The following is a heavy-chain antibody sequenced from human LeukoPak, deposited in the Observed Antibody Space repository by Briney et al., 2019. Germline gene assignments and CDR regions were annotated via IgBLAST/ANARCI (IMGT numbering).Heavy chain of an antibody. CDR2: ISYDGSNK. V-gene: IGHV3-30-3*01. CDR3: ASERFGELLFIFDY. D-gene: IGHD3-10*01. Sequence: PGRSLRLSCAASGFTFSSYAMHWVRQAPGKGLEWVAVISYDGSNKYYADSVKGRFTISRDNSKNTLYLQMNSLRAEDTAVYYCASERFGELLFIFDYWGRGTLVTVSS. CDR1: GFTFSSYA. J-gene: IGHJ4*02.